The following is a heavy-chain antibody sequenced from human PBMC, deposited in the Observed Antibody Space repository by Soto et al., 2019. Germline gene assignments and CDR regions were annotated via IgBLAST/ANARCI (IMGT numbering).Heavy chain of an antibody. D-gene: IGHD3-22*01. CDR3: AISFVSSGYCPRWYYYGMGV. CDR1: IDG. J-gene: IGHJ6*02. CDR2: IYHSGST. Sequence: IDGRSIVRKPPGKGLEWIGEIYHSGSTNYNPSLKSRVNISVDKSKNQFSLKLSSVIAADTAVYYCAISFVSSGYCPRWYYYGMGVWGQGTTVTVSS. V-gene: IGHV4-4*02.